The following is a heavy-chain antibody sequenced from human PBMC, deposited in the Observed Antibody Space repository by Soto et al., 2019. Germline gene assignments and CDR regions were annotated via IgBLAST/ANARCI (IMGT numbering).Heavy chain of an antibody. CDR3: ARVLQLWSNYYYYGMDV. J-gene: IGHJ6*02. CDR1: GGSISSSNW. D-gene: IGHD5-18*01. CDR2: IYHSGST. V-gene: IGHV4-4*02. Sequence: QVQLQESGPGLVKPSGTLSLTCAVSGGSISSSNWWSWVRQPPGKGLEWIGEIYHSGSTNYNPSLKIRVTISVDKSKNQFSLKLSSVTAADTAVYYCARVLQLWSNYYYYGMDVWGQGTTVTVSS.